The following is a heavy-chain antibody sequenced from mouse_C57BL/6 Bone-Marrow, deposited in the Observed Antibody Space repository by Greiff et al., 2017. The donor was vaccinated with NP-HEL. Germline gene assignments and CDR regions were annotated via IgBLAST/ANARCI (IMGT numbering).Heavy chain of an antibody. CDR1: GYTFTSYW. V-gene: IGHV1-61*01. CDR3: ARHGSSYWYFDV. D-gene: IGHD1-1*01. CDR2: IYPSDGET. J-gene: IGHJ1*03. Sequence: QVQLQQPGAELVRPGSSVKLSCKASGYTFTSYWMDWVKQRPGQGLEWIGNIYPSDGETHYNQKFKDKATLTVDKSSSTAYMQLSSLTSEDSAVYYCARHGSSYWYFDVWGTGTTVTVSS.